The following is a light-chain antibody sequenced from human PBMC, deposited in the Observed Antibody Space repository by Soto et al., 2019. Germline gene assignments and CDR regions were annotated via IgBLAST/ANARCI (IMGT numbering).Light chain of an antibody. CDR2: DAS. J-gene: IGKJ4*01. CDR3: HMYGGSAIT. CDR1: QSFSSY. Sequence: EIVLTQSPATLSLSPGERATLSCRASQSFSSYLAWYQQKPGQAPRLLIYDASNRATGIPARFSGSGSGTDFTLTISSLEPEDFAVYYCHMYGGSAITFGGGTKVDI. V-gene: IGKV3-11*01.